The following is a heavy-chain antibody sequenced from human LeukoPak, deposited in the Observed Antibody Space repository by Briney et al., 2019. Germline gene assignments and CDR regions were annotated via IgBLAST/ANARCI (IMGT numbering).Heavy chain of an antibody. J-gene: IGHJ4*02. CDR2: IYYSGST. Sequence: SETLSLTCTVSGCSISSSSYSWGGIRQPPGNGLEWIGSIYYSGSTYYNPSLKSRVTISVDTSKNQFSLKMSSVTAADTAVYYCARQSIQLWLPDLFDYWGQGTLVTVSS. CDR1: GCSISSSSYS. V-gene: IGHV4-39*01. CDR3: ARQSIQLWLPDLFDY. D-gene: IGHD5-18*01.